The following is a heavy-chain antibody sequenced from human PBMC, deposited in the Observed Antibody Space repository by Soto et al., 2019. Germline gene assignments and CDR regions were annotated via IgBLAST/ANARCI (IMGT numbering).Heavy chain of an antibody. CDR3: ARLEKSSSSYWFDP. Sequence: PSETLSLTCTVSGGSISSYYWSWIRQPPGKGLEWIGYIYYSGSTNYNPSLKSRVTISVDTSKNQFSLKLSSVTAADTAVYYCARLEKSSSSYWFDPWGQGTLVTVS. V-gene: IGHV4-59*08. CDR2: IYYSGST. J-gene: IGHJ5*02. D-gene: IGHD6-6*01. CDR1: GGSISSYY.